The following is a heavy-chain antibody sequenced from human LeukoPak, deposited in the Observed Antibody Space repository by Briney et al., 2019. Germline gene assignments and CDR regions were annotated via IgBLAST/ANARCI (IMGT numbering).Heavy chain of an antibody. CDR2: IYTSGST. J-gene: IGHJ4*02. CDR3: ARVSTVTTLDY. Sequence: SETLSLTCTVSGGSISSHYWSWIRQPAGKRLEWIGRIYTSGSTNYNPSLKSRATMSVDTSKNQFSLKLSSVTAADTAVYYCARVSTVTTLDYWGQGTLVTVSS. CDR1: GGSISSHY. V-gene: IGHV4-4*07. D-gene: IGHD4-17*01.